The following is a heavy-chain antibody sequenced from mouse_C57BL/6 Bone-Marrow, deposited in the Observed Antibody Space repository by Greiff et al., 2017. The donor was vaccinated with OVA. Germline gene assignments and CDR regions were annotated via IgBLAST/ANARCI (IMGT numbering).Heavy chain of an antibody. CDR2: IDPSDSYT. CDR3: ARGRDYDQAWFAY. D-gene: IGHD2-4*01. V-gene: IGHV1-69*01. CDR1: GYTFTSYW. J-gene: IGHJ3*01. Sequence: QVQLKQPGAELVMPGASVKLSCKASGYTFTSYWMHWVKQRPGQGLEWIGEIDPSDSYTNYNQKFKGKSTLTVDKSSSTAYMQLSSLTADDSAVYYCARGRDYDQAWFAYWGQGTLVTVSA.